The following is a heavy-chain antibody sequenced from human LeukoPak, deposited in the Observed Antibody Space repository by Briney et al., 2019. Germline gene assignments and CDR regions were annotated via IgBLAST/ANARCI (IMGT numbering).Heavy chain of an antibody. J-gene: IGHJ4*02. CDR3: VRDFDGRNDYFDGVRFDY. D-gene: IGHD3-16*01. Sequence: PGGSLRPSWAPPGSTLTIYVMTWVRQAPGKGLGTVPVFRSGGSETYYADSVRGRVTISRDDSKNTFYLAMNNLRAEDTSVYYSVRDFDGRNDYFDGVRFDYWGQGALVTVSS. V-gene: IGHV3-30*04. CDR1: GSTLTIYV. CDR2: FRSGGSET.